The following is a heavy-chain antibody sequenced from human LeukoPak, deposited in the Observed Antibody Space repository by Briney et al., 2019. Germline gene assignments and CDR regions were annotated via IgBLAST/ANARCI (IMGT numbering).Heavy chain of an antibody. CDR3: ASLGATRRFDY. Sequence: GGSLRLSCAASGFTFSSYSMNWVRQAPGKGLEWVSSISSSSSYIYYADSVKGRFTISRDNAKNALYLQMNSLRAEDTAVYYCASLGATRRFDYWGQGTLVTVSS. J-gene: IGHJ4*02. CDR2: ISSSSSYI. CDR1: GFTFSSYS. D-gene: IGHD5-12*01. V-gene: IGHV3-21*01.